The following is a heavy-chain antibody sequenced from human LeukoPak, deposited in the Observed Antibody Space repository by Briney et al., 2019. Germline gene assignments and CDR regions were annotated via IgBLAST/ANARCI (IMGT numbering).Heavy chain of an antibody. J-gene: IGHJ3*02. CDR3: ASYTDAFDI. CDR2: IYYSGST. Sequence: SETLSLTCTVSGGSISSYYWSWIRQPPGKGLEWIGYIYYSGSTYYNPSLKSRVTISVDTSKNQFSLNLSSVTAADTAVYYCASYTDAFDIWGQGTMVTVSS. CDR1: GGSISSYY. V-gene: IGHV4-59*08. D-gene: IGHD3-16*01.